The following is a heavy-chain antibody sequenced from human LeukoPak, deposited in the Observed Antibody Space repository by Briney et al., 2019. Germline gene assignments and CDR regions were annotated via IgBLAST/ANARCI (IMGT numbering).Heavy chain of an antibody. CDR2: ISGSGGST. V-gene: IGHV3-23*01. Sequence: PGGSLRLSCAASGFTFSSYAMRWVRQAPGKGLEWVSAISGSGGSTYYADSVKGRFTISRDNSKNTLYLQMNSLRAEDTAVYYCAKVSYDILTGYEEDFDYWGQGTLVTVSS. CDR1: GFTFSSYA. J-gene: IGHJ4*02. D-gene: IGHD3-9*01. CDR3: AKVSYDILTGYEEDFDY.